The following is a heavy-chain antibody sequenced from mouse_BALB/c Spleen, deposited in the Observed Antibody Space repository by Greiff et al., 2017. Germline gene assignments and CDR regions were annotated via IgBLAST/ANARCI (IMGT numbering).Heavy chain of an antibody. CDR3: ARRRDYYGSSPAWFAY. V-gene: IGHV2-4-1*01. J-gene: IGHJ3*01. CDR1: GFSLTSYG. CDR2: IWSGGST. Sequence: QVQLQQSGPGLVQPSQSLSITCTVSGFSLTSYGVHWVRQSPGKGLEWLGVIWSGGSTDYNAAFISRLSISKDNSKSQVFFKMNSLQADDTAIYYCARRRDYYGSSPAWFAYWGQGTLVTVSA. D-gene: IGHD1-1*01.